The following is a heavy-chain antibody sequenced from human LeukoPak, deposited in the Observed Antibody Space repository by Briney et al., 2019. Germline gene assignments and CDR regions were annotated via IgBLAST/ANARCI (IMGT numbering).Heavy chain of an antibody. CDR1: GYTFTGCY. CDR3: ARFHYYGSGSLDY. Sequence: VASVKVSCKASGYTFTGCYMHWVRQAPGQGLEWMGWINPNSGGTNYAQKFQGRVTMTRDTSISTAYMELSRLRSDDTAVYYCARFHYYGSGSLDYWGQGTLVTVSS. V-gene: IGHV1-2*02. CDR2: INPNSGGT. D-gene: IGHD3-10*01. J-gene: IGHJ4*02.